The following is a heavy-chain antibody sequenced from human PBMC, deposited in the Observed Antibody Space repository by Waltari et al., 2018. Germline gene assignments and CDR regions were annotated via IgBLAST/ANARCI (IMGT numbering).Heavy chain of an antibody. D-gene: IGHD6-25*01. CDR3: ASVQRRWSMDV. CDR1: GFSFSSYW. J-gene: IGHJ6*02. V-gene: IGHV3-7*01. CDR2: IKEDGGEK. Sequence: EVQLVESGGGLVQSGDSLRLSCAASGFSFSSYWMNWVRQTPGKGLEWVANIKEDGGEKYYVDSVKCRFTISRDNAKNSLYLQMNSLRVEDTAVYFCASVQRRWSMDVWGQGTTVTVSS.